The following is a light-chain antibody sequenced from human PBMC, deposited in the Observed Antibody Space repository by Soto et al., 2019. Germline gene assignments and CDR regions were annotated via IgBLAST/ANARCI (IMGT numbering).Light chain of an antibody. CDR3: QQYYSTCWT. CDR2: WAS. J-gene: IGKJ1*01. Sequence: DIVMTQSPDSLAVSLGERATINCKSSQSVLSSSNNRNYLAWFQLKPGQPPKLLIYWASTRESGVPDRFSGSGSGTDFTLTISSLQAEDVAVYYCQQYYSTCWTFGQGTKMDIK. V-gene: IGKV4-1*01. CDR1: QSVLSSSNNRNY.